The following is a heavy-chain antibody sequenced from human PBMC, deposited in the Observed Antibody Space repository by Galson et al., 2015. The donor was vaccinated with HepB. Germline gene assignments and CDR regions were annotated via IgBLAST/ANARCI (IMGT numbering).Heavy chain of an antibody. D-gene: IGHD2-15*01. CDR3: ARWVVPFLDAFDI. CDR2: ISSSSSYI. CDR1: GSTFSSYS. J-gene: IGHJ3*02. Sequence: SLRLSCAASGSTFSSYSMTWVRQAPGKGLKWVSSISSSSSYIYYADSVKGRFTISRDNAKNSLYLQMNSLRAEDTAVYYCARWVVPFLDAFDIWGQGTMVTVSS. V-gene: IGHV3-21*01.